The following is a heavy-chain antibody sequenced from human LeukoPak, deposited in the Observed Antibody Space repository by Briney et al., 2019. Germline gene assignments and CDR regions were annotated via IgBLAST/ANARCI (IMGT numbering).Heavy chain of an antibody. CDR2: IIPIFGTA. V-gene: IGHV1-69*05. CDR1: GGTFSSYA. D-gene: IGHD3-22*01. Sequence: SVKVSCKASGGTFSSYAISWVRQAPGQGLEWMGGIIPIFGTANYAQKFQGRVTITTDESTSTAYMELSSLRSEDTAVYYCARDDREEESPFSADRGPYYYYMDVWGKGTTVTVSS. J-gene: IGHJ6*03. CDR3: ARDDREEESPFSADRGPYYYYMDV.